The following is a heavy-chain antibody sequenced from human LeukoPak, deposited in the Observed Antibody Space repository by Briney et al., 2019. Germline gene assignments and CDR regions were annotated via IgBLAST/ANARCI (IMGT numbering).Heavy chain of an antibody. CDR1: GASISSYY. Sequence: PSETLSLTCIVSGASISSYYWSWIRQPSGKGLEWIGYIYNSGSTNYNPSLESRVTISVDTSKNQFSLRLSSVTAADTAVYYCACRDGWGRGTLVTVSS. V-gene: IGHV4-59*08. CDR2: IYNSGST. CDR3: ACRDG. J-gene: IGHJ4*02. D-gene: IGHD4-17*01.